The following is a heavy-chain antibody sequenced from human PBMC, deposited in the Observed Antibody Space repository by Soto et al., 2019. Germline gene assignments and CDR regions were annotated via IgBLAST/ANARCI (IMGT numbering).Heavy chain of an antibody. CDR1: RCSFISDG. CDR2: ISGSDGKT. CDR3: ARWSYLDY. J-gene: IGHJ4*02. Sequence: PGGSLRISCAAARCSFISDGSSWVRQAPGKGLEWVSTISGSDGKTFYADSVKGRFSISRDTSKNTLYLQMNSLRADDTAVYYCARWSYLDYWGQGTRVTVSS. V-gene: IGHV3-23*01. D-gene: IGHD3-3*01.